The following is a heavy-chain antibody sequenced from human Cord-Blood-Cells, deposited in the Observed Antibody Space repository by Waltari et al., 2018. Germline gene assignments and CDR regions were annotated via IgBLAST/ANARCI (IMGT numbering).Heavy chain of an antibody. D-gene: IGHD5-18*01. V-gene: IGHV3-53*01. CDR1: GFTVSSNY. CDR2: IYSGGST. J-gene: IGHJ4*02. Sequence: EVQLVESGGGLIQPGGSLRLSCAASGFTVSSNYMSWVRQAPGKGLEWVSVIYSGGSTNYADSVKGRFTISRDNSKNTLYLQMNILRAEDTAVYYCARKYSYGYYFDYWGQGTLVTVSS. CDR3: ARKYSYGYYFDY.